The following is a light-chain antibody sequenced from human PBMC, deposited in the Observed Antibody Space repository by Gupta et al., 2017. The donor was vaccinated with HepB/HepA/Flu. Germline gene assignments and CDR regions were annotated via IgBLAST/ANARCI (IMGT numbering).Light chain of an antibody. V-gene: IGKV3-20*01. CDR1: QSVSGSY. J-gene: IGKJ1*01. CDR3: HRQRNSLWT. CDR2: HAS. Sequence: EIVFTQSPVTLALSPGDRATLSCRASQSVSGSYLAWYQQKPGQAPRLLIYHASTRPTGIPDRFSGSGSGTDFSLTISVREPEDFAVYYFHRQRNSLWTFGQGTTVEIK.